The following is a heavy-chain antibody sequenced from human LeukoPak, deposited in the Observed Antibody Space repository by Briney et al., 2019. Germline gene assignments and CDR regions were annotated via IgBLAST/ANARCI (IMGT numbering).Heavy chain of an antibody. CDR1: GFTFSSYA. V-gene: IGHV3-23*01. Sequence: GGSLRLSCAASGFTFSSYAMSWVRQAPGKGLEWVSAISGSGGSTYYADSVKGRFTISRDNSKNTLYLQMNSLRAEDTAVHYRANPELLSAIWDYWGQGTLVTVSS. CDR3: ANPELLSAIWDY. J-gene: IGHJ4*02. D-gene: IGHD1-26*01. CDR2: ISGSGGST.